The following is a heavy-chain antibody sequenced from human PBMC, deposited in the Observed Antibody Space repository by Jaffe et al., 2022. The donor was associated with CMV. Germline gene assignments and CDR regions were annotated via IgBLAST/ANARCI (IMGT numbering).Heavy chain of an antibody. J-gene: IGHJ4*02. CDR1: GYTFTGYY. D-gene: IGHD2-15*01. CDR2: INPNSGGT. CDR3: ARDFFGVVVVAATPGALDY. Sequence: QVQLVQSGAEVKKPGASVKVSCKASGYTFTGYYMHWVRQAPGQGLEWMGWINPNSGGTNYAQKFQGRVTMTRDTSISTAYMELSRLRSDDTAVYYCARDFFGVVVVAATPGALDYWGQGTLVTVSS. V-gene: IGHV1-2*02.